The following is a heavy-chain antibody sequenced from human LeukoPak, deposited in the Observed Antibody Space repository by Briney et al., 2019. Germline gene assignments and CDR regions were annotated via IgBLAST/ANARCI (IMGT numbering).Heavy chain of an antibody. D-gene: IGHD5-24*01. CDR3: TREDRHGRFFVN. V-gene: IGHV3-21*04. Sequence: PGGSLRLSCAASGFTFSTYVMNWVRQAPGKGLEWVASISGDSSYIYYADSMKGRFNISRDNAKDSLYLRMTSLRAEDTAVYYCTREDRHGRFFVNWGQGTLVTVSS. J-gene: IGHJ4*02. CDR1: GFTFSTYV. CDR2: ISGDSSYI.